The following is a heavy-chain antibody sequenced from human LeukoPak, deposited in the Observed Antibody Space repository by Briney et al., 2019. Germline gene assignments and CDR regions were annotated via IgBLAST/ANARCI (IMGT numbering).Heavy chain of an antibody. Sequence: SETLSLTCTVSGGSISSFYWSWIRQPPGKGLEWIGYIYYSGSTNYNPSLKSRVTMSVDTSRNQFSLKVTSVTAADTAVYYCARLMAYFDLWGRGTLVTVSS. D-gene: IGHD5-24*01. V-gene: IGHV4-59*08. J-gene: IGHJ2*01. CDR2: IYYSGST. CDR3: ARLMAYFDL. CDR1: GGSISSFY.